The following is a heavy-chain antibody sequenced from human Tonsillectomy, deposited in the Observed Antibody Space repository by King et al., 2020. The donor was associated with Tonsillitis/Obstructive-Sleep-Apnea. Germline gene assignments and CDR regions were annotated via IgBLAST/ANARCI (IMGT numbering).Heavy chain of an antibody. V-gene: IGHV3-23*04. CDR3: AKEPRGRDYDLWSHSFDY. D-gene: IGHD3-3*01. CDR1: GFTFSNYA. CDR2: ISDNTGST. Sequence: VQLVESGGGLVQPGGSLRLSCAASGFTFSNYAMSWVRQAPGKGLEWVSSISDNTGSTAYADSVKGRFTISRDNSKNTLYLQMNNLRAEDTALYYCAKEPRGRDYDLWSHSFDYWGQGTLVTVSS. J-gene: IGHJ4*02.